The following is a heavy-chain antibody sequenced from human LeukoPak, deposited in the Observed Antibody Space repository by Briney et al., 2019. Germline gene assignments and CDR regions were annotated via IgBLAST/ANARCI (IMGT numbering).Heavy chain of an antibody. CDR2: INPSGGST. V-gene: IGHV1-46*01. J-gene: IGHJ4*02. Sequence: ASVKVSCKASGYTFTSYYIHWVRQAPGQGLEWVGKINPSGGSTSYAQKFQGRVTMTRDTSASTVYMELSSLRSEDTAIYYCARTIVDGGTSHWGQGTLVTVSS. D-gene: IGHD2-15*01. CDR3: ARTIVDGGTSH. CDR1: GYTFTSYY.